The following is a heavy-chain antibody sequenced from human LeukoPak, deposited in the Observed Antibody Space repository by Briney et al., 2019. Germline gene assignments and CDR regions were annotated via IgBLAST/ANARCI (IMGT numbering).Heavy chain of an antibody. CDR3: VSTGYSSGWYKDYFDY. CDR1: GFTFSSYA. J-gene: IGHJ4*02. V-gene: IGHV3-30-3*01. CDR2: ISYDGSNK. D-gene: IGHD6-19*01. Sequence: GRSLRLSCAASGFTFSSYAMHWVRQAPGKGLEWVAVISYDGSNKYYADSVKGRFTISRDNSKNTLYLQMNSLRAEDTAVYYCVSTGYSSGWYKDYFDYWGQGTLVTVSS.